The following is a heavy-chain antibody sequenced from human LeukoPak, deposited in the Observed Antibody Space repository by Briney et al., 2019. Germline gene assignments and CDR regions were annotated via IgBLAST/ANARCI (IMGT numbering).Heavy chain of an antibody. Sequence: SETLSLTCTVSGYSISSGYYWGWIRQPPGKGLEWIGNIYHSGSTYYNPSLKSRVTTSVDTSKNQFSLKPSSVTAADTAVYYCVRSSSSIFDYWGQGTLVTVSS. CDR2: IYHSGST. J-gene: IGHJ4*02. V-gene: IGHV4-38-2*02. CDR1: GYSISSGYY. CDR3: VRSSSSIFDY. D-gene: IGHD6-6*01.